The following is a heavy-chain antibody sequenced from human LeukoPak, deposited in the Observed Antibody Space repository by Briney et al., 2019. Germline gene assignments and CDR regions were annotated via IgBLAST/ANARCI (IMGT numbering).Heavy chain of an antibody. CDR3: AKARFTVTNYFDC. CDR2: ISDSSDYT. J-gene: IGHJ4*02. V-gene: IGHV3-23*01. Sequence: GGSLRLSCVASGFTFSNYAMSWVRQAPGKGLEWVSAISDSSDYTYYADSVKGRFTISRDNSKSTLYLQMKCLRAEDTAVYYCAKARFTVTNYFDCWGQGTLVTVSS. CDR1: GFTFSNYA. D-gene: IGHD4-11*01.